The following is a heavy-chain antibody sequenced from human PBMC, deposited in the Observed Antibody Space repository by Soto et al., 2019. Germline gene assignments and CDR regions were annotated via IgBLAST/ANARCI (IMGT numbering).Heavy chain of an antibody. CDR3: XXXXXXXGMDV. CDR2: MNPNSGNT. J-gene: IGHJ6*02. CDR1: GYTFTSYD. V-gene: IGHV1-8*01. Sequence: QVQLVQSGAEVKKPGASVKVSCKASGYTFTSYDIXWVRQATGQGLEWMGWMNPNSGNTGYAQKXXXXVTXXXXXXXXXXXXXXXXXXXXXXXXXXXXXXXXXXGMDVWGQGTTVTVSS.